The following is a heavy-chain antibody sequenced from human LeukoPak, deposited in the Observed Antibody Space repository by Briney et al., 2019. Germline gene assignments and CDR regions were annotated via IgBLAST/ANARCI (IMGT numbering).Heavy chain of an antibody. J-gene: IGHJ4*02. Sequence: GGSLRLSCAASGFTFSSYWMHWVRQAPGKGLVWVSRINSDGSSTSYADSMKGRFTISRDNAKNTLYLQMNSLRAEDTAVYYCARDSSMVRGVSAPGYWGQGTLVTVSS. V-gene: IGHV3-74*01. CDR2: INSDGSST. D-gene: IGHD3-10*01. CDR3: ARDSSMVRGVSAPGY. CDR1: GFTFSSYW.